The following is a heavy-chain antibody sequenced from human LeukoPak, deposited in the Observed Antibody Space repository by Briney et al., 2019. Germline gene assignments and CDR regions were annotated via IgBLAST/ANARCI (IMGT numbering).Heavy chain of an antibody. CDR3: ARARWELPIPYNWFDP. J-gene: IGHJ5*02. V-gene: IGHV1-69*13. CDR2: IIPIFGTA. D-gene: IGHD1-26*01. Sequence: ASVKVSCKASGGXFSSYAISWVRQAPGQGLEWMGGIIPIFGTANYAQKFQGRVTITADESTSTAYMELSSLRSEDTAVYYCARARWELPIPYNWFDPWGQGTLVTVSS. CDR1: GGXFSSYA.